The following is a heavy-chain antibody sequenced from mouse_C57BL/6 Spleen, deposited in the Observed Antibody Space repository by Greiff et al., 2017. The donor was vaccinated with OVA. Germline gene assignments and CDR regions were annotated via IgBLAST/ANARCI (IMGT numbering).Heavy chain of an antibody. Sequence: EVKVVESGGGLVKPGGSLKLSCAASGFTFSSYAMSWVRQTPEKRLEWVATISDGGSYTYYPDNVKGRFTISRDNAKNNLYLQMSHLKSEDTAMYYCARDRFMTTVMDYWGQGTSVTVSS. CDR2: ISDGGSYT. J-gene: IGHJ4*01. D-gene: IGHD1-1*01. V-gene: IGHV5-4*01. CDR1: GFTFSSYA. CDR3: ARDRFMTTVMDY.